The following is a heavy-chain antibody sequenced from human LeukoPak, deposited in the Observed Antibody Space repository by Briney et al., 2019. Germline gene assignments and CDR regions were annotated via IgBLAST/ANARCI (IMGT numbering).Heavy chain of an antibody. J-gene: IGHJ4*02. V-gene: IGHV3-7*01. CDR2: IKQDGSEK. CDR3: ARVTGYYDSSGYYYTYYFDY. Sequence: GGSLRLSCAASGFTFSSYSMNWVRQAPGKGLEWVANIKQDGSEKYYVDSVKGRFTISRDNAKNSLYLQMNSLRAEDTAVYYCARVTGYYDSSGYYYTYYFDYWGQGTLVTVSS. D-gene: IGHD3-22*01. CDR1: GFTFSSYS.